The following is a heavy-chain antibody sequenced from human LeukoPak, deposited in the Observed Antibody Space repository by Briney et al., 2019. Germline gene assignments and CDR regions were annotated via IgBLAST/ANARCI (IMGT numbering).Heavy chain of an antibody. CDR2: ISSSGSTI. V-gene: IGHV3-48*03. CDR3: ARDPDYGDPDY. CDR1: GFTFSSYE. J-gene: IGHJ4*02. D-gene: IGHD4-17*01. Sequence: GGSLRLSCAASGFTFSSYEMNWVRQAPGNGLEWVSYISSSGSTIYYADSVKGRFTISRDKAKNSLYLQMNSLRAEDTAVYYCARDPDYGDPDYWGQGTLVTASS.